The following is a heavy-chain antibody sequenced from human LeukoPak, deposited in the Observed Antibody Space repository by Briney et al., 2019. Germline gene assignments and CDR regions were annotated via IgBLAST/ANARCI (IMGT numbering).Heavy chain of an antibody. CDR3: ARDPYGGYFDY. J-gene: IGHJ4*02. CDR1: GYTFTGYY. CDR2: INPSGGST. D-gene: IGHD4-23*01. V-gene: IGHV1-46*01. Sequence: ASVKVSCKASGYTFTGYYIYWVRQAPGQGLEWMGIINPSGGSTSYAQKFQGRVTMTRDMSTSTVYMELSSLRSEDTAVYYCARDPYGGYFDYWGQGTLVTVSS.